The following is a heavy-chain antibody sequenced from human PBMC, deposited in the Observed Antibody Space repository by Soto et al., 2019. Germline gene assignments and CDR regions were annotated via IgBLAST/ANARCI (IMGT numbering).Heavy chain of an antibody. J-gene: IGHJ6*03. CDR3: ARGLNADDLWYYYYMDV. Sequence: QVQLVQSGAEVKKPGASVKVSCKASGYTFTSYDINWVRQATGQGLKWMGWRNHNSGNPGYAKKFKGRDKMTRNTSLNTAYMELSSLRSEDTAVYYCARGLNADDLWYYYYMDVWGKGPTVTVSS. CDR1: GYTFTSYD. D-gene: IGHD2-21*01. V-gene: IGHV1-8*01. CDR2: RNHNSGNP.